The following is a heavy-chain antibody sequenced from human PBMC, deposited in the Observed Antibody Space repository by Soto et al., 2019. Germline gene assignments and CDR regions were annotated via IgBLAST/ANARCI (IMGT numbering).Heavy chain of an antibody. CDR2: IYYSGST. J-gene: IGHJ3*02. CDR1: GGSISSYY. Sequence: SETLSLTCTVSGGSISSYYWSWIRQPPGKGLEWIGYIYYSGSTNYNPSLKSRVTISVDTSKNQFSLKLSSVTAADTAVYYCARKATGWYFAFDIWGQGTMVTVSS. D-gene: IGHD6-19*01. V-gene: IGHV4-59*01. CDR3: ARKATGWYFAFDI.